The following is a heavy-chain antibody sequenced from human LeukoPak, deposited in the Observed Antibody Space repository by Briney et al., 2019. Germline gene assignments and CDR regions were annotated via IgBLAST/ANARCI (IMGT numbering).Heavy chain of an antibody. V-gene: IGHV4-59*01. D-gene: IGHD3-22*01. J-gene: IGHJ3*02. CDR1: GFTFSSYS. Sequence: GSLRLSCAASGFTFSSYSMNWVRQAPGKGLEWIGYIYYSGSTNYNPSLKSRVTISVDTSKNQFSLKLSSVTAADTAVYYCARRGDYYDSSGSDAFDIWGQGTMVTVSS. CDR3: ARRGDYYDSSGSDAFDI. CDR2: IYYSGST.